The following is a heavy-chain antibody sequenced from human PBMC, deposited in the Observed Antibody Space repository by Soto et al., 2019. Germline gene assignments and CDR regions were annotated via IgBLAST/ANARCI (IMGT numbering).Heavy chain of an antibody. CDR1: GGSISSYY. Sequence: QVQLQESGPGLVKPSETLSLTCTVSGGSISSYYWSWIRQPPGKGLEWIGYIYYSGSTNYNPSLKRRATTSVDTPTNQFSLELSSVTAADTAVYDGARREEREAMPSGYWGQGTLVTVSS. CDR2: IYYSGST. V-gene: IGHV4-59*01. CDR3: ARREEREAMPSGY. D-gene: IGHD2-2*01. J-gene: IGHJ4*02.